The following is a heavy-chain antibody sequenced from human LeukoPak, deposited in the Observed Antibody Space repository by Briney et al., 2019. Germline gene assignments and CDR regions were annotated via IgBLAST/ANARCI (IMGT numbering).Heavy chain of an antibody. J-gene: IGHJ4*02. CDR2: ISSSGSTI. D-gene: IGHD6-19*01. Sequence: GGSLRLSCAASGFTLSDYYMSWIRQSPGKGLEWVSYISSSGSTIYYADSVKGRFSISRDNAKNSLYLQMNSLRAEDTAVYYCARAIAVAVYIDYWGQGTLVTVSS. V-gene: IGHV3-11*01. CDR3: ARAIAVAVYIDY. CDR1: GFTLSDYY.